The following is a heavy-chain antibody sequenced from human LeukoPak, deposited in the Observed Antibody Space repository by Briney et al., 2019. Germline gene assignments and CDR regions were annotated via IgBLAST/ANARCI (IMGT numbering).Heavy chain of an antibody. J-gene: IGHJ4*02. CDR2: INSDGSST. CDR1: GHTFSSYW. V-gene: IGHV3-74*01. CDR3: ARVSGLVGFDY. Sequence: GGSLRLSCAASGHTFSSYWMHWVRQAPGKGLVWVSRINSDGSSTSYADSVKGRFTISRDNAKNTLYLQMSSLRAEDTAVYYCARVSGLVGFDYWGQGTLVTVSS. D-gene: IGHD6-19*01.